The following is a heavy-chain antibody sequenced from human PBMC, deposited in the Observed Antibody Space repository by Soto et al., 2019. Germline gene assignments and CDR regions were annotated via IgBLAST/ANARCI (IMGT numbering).Heavy chain of an antibody. CDR2: SYYSGST. Sequence: SETLSLTCTVSGGSISSSSYYWGWIRQPPGKGLEWIGSSYYSGSTYYNTSLKSRDTISVDTSKNQFSLKLSSVTAADTAVYYCARTRLRYFDWLLSLWDYWGQGTLVTVS. D-gene: IGHD3-9*01. V-gene: IGHV4-39*01. J-gene: IGHJ4*02. CDR3: ARTRLRYFDWLLSLWDY. CDR1: GGSISSSSYY.